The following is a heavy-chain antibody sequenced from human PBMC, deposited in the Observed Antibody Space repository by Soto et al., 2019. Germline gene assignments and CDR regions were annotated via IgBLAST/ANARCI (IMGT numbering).Heavy chain of an antibody. V-gene: IGHV1-18*01. J-gene: IGHJ5*02. CDR3: ARVVPGAEAWFGP. Sequence: ASVKVSCKTSGYTFSNYGITWVRQAPGQPLEWLGWISLYSDDTNYAQKFQGRVSMTTDTSTTTAYMELRSLRSDDAAVYYCARVVPGAEAWFGPWGQGTLVTVSS. CDR1: GYTFSNYG. D-gene: IGHD2-2*01. CDR2: ISLYSDDT.